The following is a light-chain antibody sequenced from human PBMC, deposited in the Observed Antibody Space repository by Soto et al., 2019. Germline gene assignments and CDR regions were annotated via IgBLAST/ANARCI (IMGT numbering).Light chain of an antibody. CDR3: QQYNNWLWT. V-gene: IGKV3-15*01. J-gene: IGKJ1*01. CDR2: DAS. CDR1: QSVSRN. Sequence: EIVMTQSPATLSVSPGERATLSCRASQSVSRNVAWYQQKPGQAPTLLIHDASTRATGISVRFSGSGSGTEFTLTISSLVSEDFPVYYCQQYNNWLWTFGQGTKVEIK.